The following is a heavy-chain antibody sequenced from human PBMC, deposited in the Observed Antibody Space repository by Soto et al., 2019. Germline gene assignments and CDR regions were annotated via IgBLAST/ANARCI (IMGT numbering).Heavy chain of an antibody. Sequence: ASVKVSCKASGYTFTGYYMHWVRQAPGQGLEWMGWINPNSGGTNYAQKFQGWVTMTRDTSISTASMELSRLRSDDTAVYYCARGPGDDFWSRTSTQYYYMDVWGKGTTVTV. D-gene: IGHD3-3*01. CDR1: GYTFTGYY. CDR2: INPNSGGT. J-gene: IGHJ6*03. CDR3: ARGPGDDFWSRTSTQYYYMDV. V-gene: IGHV1-2*04.